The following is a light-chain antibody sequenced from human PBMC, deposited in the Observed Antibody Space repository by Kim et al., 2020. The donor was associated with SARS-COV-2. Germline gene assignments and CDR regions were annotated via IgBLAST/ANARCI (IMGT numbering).Light chain of an antibody. Sequence: EKVLTQSPGTLSLSPGERATLSCRASQSVSSSDLAWYQQKPGQAPRLLIYGTSSRATGIPDRFSGSGSGTDFSLTIGSLESEDFAVYYCQQYSSSPRTFGQGTRLDIK. J-gene: IGKJ1*01. CDR3: QQYSSSPRT. CDR2: GTS. V-gene: IGKV3-20*01. CDR1: QSVSSSD.